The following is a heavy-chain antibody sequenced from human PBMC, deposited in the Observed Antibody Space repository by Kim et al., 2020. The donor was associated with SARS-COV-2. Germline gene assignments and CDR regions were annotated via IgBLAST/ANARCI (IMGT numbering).Heavy chain of an antibody. Sequence: GESLKISCKGSGYSFTSYWISWVRQMPGKGLEWMGRIDPSDSYTNYSPSFQGHVTISADKSISTAYLQWSSLKASDTAMYYCARRRMSGTEPYGMDVWGQGTTVTVSS. CDR1: GYSFTSYW. CDR2: IDPSDSYT. D-gene: IGHD3-3*01. V-gene: IGHV5-10-1*01. J-gene: IGHJ6*02. CDR3: ARRRMSGTEPYGMDV.